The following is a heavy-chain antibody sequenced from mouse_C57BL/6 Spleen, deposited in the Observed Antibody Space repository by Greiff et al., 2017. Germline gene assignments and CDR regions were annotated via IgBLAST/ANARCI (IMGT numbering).Heavy chain of an antibody. J-gene: IGHJ4*01. CDR3: AKDYSNPRYAMDY. Sequence: VQLQQPGAELVKPGASVKLSCKASGYTFTSYWMQWVKQRPGQGLEWIGEIDPSDSYTNYNQQFKGKAPLTVDTSSSTAYMQLSSLTSEDSAVYYCAKDYSNPRYAMDYWGQGTSVTVSS. D-gene: IGHD2-5*01. V-gene: IGHV1-50*01. CDR2: IDPSDSYT. CDR1: GYTFTSYW.